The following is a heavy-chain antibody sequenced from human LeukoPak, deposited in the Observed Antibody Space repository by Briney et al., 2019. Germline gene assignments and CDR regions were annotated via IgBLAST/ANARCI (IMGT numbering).Heavy chain of an antibody. V-gene: IGHV4-30-4*01. D-gene: IGHD6-19*01. CDR1: GGSISSGDYY. CDR3: ARRSSGWNDY. J-gene: IGHJ4*02. Sequence: SETLSLTCTVSGGSISSGDYYWPWIRQPPGKGLEWIGYIYYSGTTYYNPSLKSRVSISVDTSKNQFSLNLSSVTAADTAVYYCARRSSGWNDYWSQGTLVTVSS. CDR2: IYYSGTT.